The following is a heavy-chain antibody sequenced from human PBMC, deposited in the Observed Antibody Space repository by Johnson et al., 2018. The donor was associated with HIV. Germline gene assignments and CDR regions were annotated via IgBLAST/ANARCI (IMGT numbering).Heavy chain of an antibody. CDR3: ARERYGSQAIDAFDI. Sequence: VQLVESGGGLVQPGGSLRLSCAASGFTFSGYDMHWVRQAIGKSLEWVSAIGTAGDTYYADSVKGRFTISRENAKNSLYLQMNSLTAGDMAVYYCARERYGSQAIDAFDIWGQGTMVTVSS. V-gene: IGHV3-13*01. CDR1: GFTFSGYD. J-gene: IGHJ3*02. CDR2: IGTAGDT. D-gene: IGHD2-15*01.